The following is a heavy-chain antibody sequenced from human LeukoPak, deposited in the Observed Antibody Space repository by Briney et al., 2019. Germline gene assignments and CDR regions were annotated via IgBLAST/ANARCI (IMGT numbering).Heavy chain of an antibody. CDR2: VSGSGGST. CDR3: ARGVWLAH. CDR1: GFTFTTYA. V-gene: IGHV3-23*01. Sequence: GGSLRLSCAASGFTFTTYAMSWVRQAPGKGLEWVSAVSGSGGSTYYADSVTGRFAISRDNAKNTLYLQMNSLRAEDTAVYYCARGVWLAHWGQGTLVTVSS. J-gene: IGHJ4*02. D-gene: IGHD6-19*01.